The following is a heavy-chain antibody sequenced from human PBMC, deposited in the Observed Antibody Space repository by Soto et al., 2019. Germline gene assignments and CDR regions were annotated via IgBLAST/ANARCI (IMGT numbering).Heavy chain of an antibody. CDR2: INAGNGNT. CDR3: ARVGRCSGGSCYLNAFDI. CDR1: GYTFTSYA. Sequence: ASVKVSCKASGYTFTSYAMHWVRQAPGQRLEWMGWINAGNGNTKYSQKFQGRVTITRDTSASTAYMELSSLRSEDTAVYYCARVGRCSGGSCYLNAFDIWGQGTMVTVSS. D-gene: IGHD2-15*01. J-gene: IGHJ3*02. V-gene: IGHV1-3*01.